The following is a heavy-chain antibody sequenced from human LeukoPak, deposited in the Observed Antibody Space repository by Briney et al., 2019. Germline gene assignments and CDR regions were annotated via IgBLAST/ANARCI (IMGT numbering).Heavy chain of an antibody. J-gene: IGHJ4*02. CDR3: ARARMDCSGGICYSSYSDY. CDR1: GASFSGYY. D-gene: IGHD2-15*01. Sequence: SETLSLTCAVYGASFSGYYWTWIRQPPGKGLEWIGETYHNGSTDYNPSLTSRVTISVETSKNQFSLKVTSVTAADTAVYFCARARMDCSGGICYSSYSDYWGQGTLVTVSS. CDR2: TYHNGST. V-gene: IGHV4-34*01.